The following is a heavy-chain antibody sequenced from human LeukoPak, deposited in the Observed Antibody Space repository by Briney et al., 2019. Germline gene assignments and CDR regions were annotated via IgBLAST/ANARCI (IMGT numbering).Heavy chain of an antibody. V-gene: IGHV1-46*01. CDR1: GYTFTSYD. Sequence: ASVKVSCKASGYTFTSYDINWVRQATGQGLEWMGIINPSGGSTSYAQKFQGRVTMTRDMSTSTVYMELSSLRSEDTAVYYCARDAFPNQIDYWGQGTLVTVSS. D-gene: IGHD2-21*01. CDR2: INPSGGST. J-gene: IGHJ4*02. CDR3: ARDAFPNQIDY.